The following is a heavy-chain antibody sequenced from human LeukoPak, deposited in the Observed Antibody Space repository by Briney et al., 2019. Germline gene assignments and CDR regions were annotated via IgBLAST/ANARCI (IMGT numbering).Heavy chain of an antibody. Sequence: ASVKVSCKASGYTFTRYDINWVRQATGQGLEWMGWMNPNSGNTGYAQKFQGRVTMTRNTSISTAYMELSSLRSEDTAVYYCARGLIAARPDDDYWGQGTLVTVSS. CDR3: ARGLIAARPDDDY. CDR2: MNPNSGNT. D-gene: IGHD6-6*01. J-gene: IGHJ4*02. V-gene: IGHV1-8*01. CDR1: GYTFTRYD.